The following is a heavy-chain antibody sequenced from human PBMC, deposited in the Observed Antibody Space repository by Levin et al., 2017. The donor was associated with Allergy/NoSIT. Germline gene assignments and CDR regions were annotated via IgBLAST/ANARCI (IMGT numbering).Heavy chain of an antibody. V-gene: IGHV3-23*01. CDR1: GFTFSSYA. CDR3: AKGRGGEELYNWNSTPSDAFDS. Sequence: GESLKISCAASGFTFSSYAMSWVRQAPGKGLEWVSAISGSGGSTYYADSVKGRFTISRDNSKNTLYLQMNSLRAEDTAVYYCAKGRGGEELYNWNSTPSDAFDSWGQGTMVTVSS. D-gene: IGHD1-7*01. CDR2: ISGSGGST. J-gene: IGHJ3*02.